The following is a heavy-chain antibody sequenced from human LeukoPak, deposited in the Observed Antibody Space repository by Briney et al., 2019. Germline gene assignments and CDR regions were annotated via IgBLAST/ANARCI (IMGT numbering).Heavy chain of an antibody. D-gene: IGHD6-19*01. Sequence: ASVKVSCKASGYTFTSYYMHSLRQAPGQGLEWRGIINPSGGSTSYAHKFQGRGTITRDTATSPVYMALRSMRCEDTAVSYCARDCHQWVVRRGAWFEPWGPGTLVTVSS. V-gene: IGHV1-46*01. CDR3: ARDCHQWVVRRGAWFEP. J-gene: IGHJ5*02. CDR2: INPSGGST. CDR1: GYTFTSYY.